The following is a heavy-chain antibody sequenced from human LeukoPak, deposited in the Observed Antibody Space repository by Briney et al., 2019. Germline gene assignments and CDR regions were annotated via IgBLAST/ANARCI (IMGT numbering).Heavy chain of an antibody. D-gene: IGHD3-10*01. V-gene: IGHV4-34*01. CDR3: ARGLVRGRTLKFDY. CDR1: GGSFSGYY. CDR2: INHSGST. J-gene: IGHJ4*02. Sequence: SETLSLTCVVYGGSFSGYYWSWIRQPPGKGLEWIGEINHSGSTNYNPSLKSRVTISVDTSKNQFSLKLSSETAADTAVYYCARGLVRGRTLKFDYWGQGTLVTVSS.